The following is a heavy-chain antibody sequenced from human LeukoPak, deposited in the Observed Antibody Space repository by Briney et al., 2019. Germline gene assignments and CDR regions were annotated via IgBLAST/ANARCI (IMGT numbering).Heavy chain of an antibody. V-gene: IGHV1-2*02. CDR1: GYTFTEYF. D-gene: IGHD3-22*01. J-gene: IGHJ4*02. CDR3: ARDLLMRDSSGYYSVSYYFDY. CDR2: INPNSGGT. Sequence: ASVKVSCKASGYTFTEYFIHWVRQAPGQGLEWMGWINPNSGGTNYAQNFQGRVTMTRDTSISTAYMELSRLRSDDTAVYYCARDLLMRDSSGYYSVSYYFDYWGQGTLVTVSS.